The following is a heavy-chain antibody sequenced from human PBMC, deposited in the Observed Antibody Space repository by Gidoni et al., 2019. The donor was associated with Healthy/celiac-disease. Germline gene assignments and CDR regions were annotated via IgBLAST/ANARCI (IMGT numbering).Heavy chain of an antibody. D-gene: IGHD2-15*01. CDR1: GFTFSDYY. J-gene: IGHJ4*02. CDR3: ARAAEFVVAATPFDY. CDR2: ISSSSSYT. V-gene: IGHV3-11*06. Sequence: QVQLVESGGGLVKPGGSLRLSCAASGFTFSDYYMSWIRQAPGKGLEWVSYISSSSSYTNYADSVKGRFTISRDNAKNSLYLQMNSLRAEDTAVYYCARAAEFVVAATPFDYWGQGTLVTVSS.